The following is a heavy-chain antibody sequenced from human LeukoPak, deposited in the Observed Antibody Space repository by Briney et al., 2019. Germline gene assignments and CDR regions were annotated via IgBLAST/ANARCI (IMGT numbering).Heavy chain of an antibody. V-gene: IGHV4-31*03. CDR1: GGSISSGGYY. D-gene: IGHD2-2*01. CDR3: ARRDSSTSYWYFDL. CDR2: IYYSGST. Sequence: SQTLFLTCTVSGGSISSGGYYWSWIRQHPGKGLEWIGYIYYSGSTYYNPSLKSRVTISVDTSKNQFSLKLSSVTAADTAVYYCARRDSSTSYWYFDLWGRGTLVTVSS. J-gene: IGHJ2*01.